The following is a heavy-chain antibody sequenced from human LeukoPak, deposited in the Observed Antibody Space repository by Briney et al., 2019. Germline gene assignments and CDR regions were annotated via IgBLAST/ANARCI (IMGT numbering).Heavy chain of an antibody. CDR2: INPSGGNT. D-gene: IGHD2-2*01. CDR3: ARDQVIVVVPVGSSRVPSPVDLNYYFYGMDV. Sequence: AASVTVSCKASGYTFTHYYMHWVRQAPGQGLEWLGVINPSGGNTTFAQKFQGRVTMTRDTSTNTVYMELSSLRSEDTAVYYCARDQVIVVVPVGSSRVPSPVDLNYYFYGMDVWGQGPRSPSP. J-gene: IGHJ6*02. V-gene: IGHV1-46*01. CDR1: GYTFTHYY.